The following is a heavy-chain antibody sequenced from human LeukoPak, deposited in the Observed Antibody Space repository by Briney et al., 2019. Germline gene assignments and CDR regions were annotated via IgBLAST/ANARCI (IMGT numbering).Heavy chain of an antibody. CDR1: GGSFSGYY. D-gene: IGHD5-18*01. V-gene: IGHV4-34*01. J-gene: IGHJ6*03. CDR3: ARGTAMATIYHYHYYMDV. Sequence: PETLSLTCAVYGGSFSGYYWSWIRQPPGKGLEWIGEINHSGSTNYNPSLKSRVTISVDTSKNQFSLKLSSVTAADTAVYYCARGTAMATIYHYHYYMDVWGKGTTVTVSS. CDR2: INHSGST.